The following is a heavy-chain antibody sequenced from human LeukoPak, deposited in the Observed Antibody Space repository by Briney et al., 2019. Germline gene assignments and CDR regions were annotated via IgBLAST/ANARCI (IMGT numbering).Heavy chain of an antibody. CDR2: IRGGGVGT. J-gene: IGHJ4*02. Sequence: GGSLRLSCAASGFTFSSYAMSWVRQAPGKGLEWVSAIRGGGVGTFYADSVKGRFTISRDNSKTTLYLQMNSLRAEDTAVYFCAKSRSLYARFDFSGQGTLVTVS. V-gene: IGHV3-23*01. CDR1: GFTFSSYA. CDR3: AKSRSLYARFDF. D-gene: IGHD2-8*01.